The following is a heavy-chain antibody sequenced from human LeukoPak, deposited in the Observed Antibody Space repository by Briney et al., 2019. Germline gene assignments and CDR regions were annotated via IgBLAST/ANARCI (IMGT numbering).Heavy chain of an antibody. V-gene: IGHV3-7*05. Sequence: GGSLRLSCADSGFLFSNSWMAWVRQAPGRGLEWLANINQDGSAKTCVDSVRGRFTISRDNAKNSLYLQMNSLRAEDTAMYYCARAGWSWYFDYWGQGTLVTVSS. D-gene: IGHD1-26*01. CDR2: INQDGSAK. CDR1: GFLFSNSW. J-gene: IGHJ4*02. CDR3: ARAGWSWYFDY.